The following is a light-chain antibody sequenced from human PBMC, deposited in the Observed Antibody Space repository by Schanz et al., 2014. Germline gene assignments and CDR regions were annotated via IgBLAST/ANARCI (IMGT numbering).Light chain of an antibody. Sequence: EIVLTQSPGTLSLSPGERATLSCRASQSLGSSYLAWYQQKPGQAPRLLIYGASSRATGIPARFSGSGSGTDFTLTISRLEPEDFAVYYCQQYGSSPYTFGQGTKLEIK. CDR1: QSLGSSY. J-gene: IGKJ2*01. V-gene: IGKV3-20*01. CDR3: QQYGSSPYT. CDR2: GAS.